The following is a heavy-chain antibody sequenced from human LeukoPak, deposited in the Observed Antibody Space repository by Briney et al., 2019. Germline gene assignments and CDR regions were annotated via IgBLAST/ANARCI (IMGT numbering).Heavy chain of an antibody. CDR1: GGSINYYY. V-gene: IGHV4-59*01. CDR2: IYYSGGT. J-gene: IGHJ4*02. Sequence: SETLSLTCTVSGGSINYYYWMWIRQPPGKGLEWIGYIYYSGGTHYNPSLKSRVTMLVDTSKNQFSLKLTAVTAADTAVYYCARGQDLTTVTSRSVFGIDYWGQGTLVTVSS. CDR3: ARGQDLTTVTSRSVFGIDY. D-gene: IGHD4-17*01.